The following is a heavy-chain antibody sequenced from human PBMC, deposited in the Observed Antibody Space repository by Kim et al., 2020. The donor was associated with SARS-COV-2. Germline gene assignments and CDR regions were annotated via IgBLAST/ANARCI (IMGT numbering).Heavy chain of an antibody. V-gene: IGHV1-46*01. CDR3: ARCAMAAEMRVTVLGFCYFDY. D-gene: IGHD6-13*01. CDR1: GYTFTSYY. CDR2: INPSGGST. Sequence: ASVKVSCKASGYTFTSYYMHWVRQAPGQGLEWMGIINPSGGSTSYAQKFQGRVTMTRDTSTSTVYMELSSLRSEDTAVYYCARCAMAAEMRVTVLGFCYFDYWGQGTLVTVSS. J-gene: IGHJ4*02.